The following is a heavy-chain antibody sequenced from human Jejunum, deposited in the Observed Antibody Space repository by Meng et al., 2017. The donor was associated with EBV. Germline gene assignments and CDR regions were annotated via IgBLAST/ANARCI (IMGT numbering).Heavy chain of an antibody. V-gene: IGHV4-39*02. Sequence: QPRLQEPGPGLVKPSETLSLTCTVSGLSISSSSYYWGWVRQTPGKGLEWIGSIYNSETTHYNPSLESRVTISVDTAKNHFSLRLSSVTAADTAVYYCARYRGEMLLRPFDYWGHGTLVTVSS. CDR2: IYNSETT. D-gene: IGHD2-15*01. CDR1: GLSISSSSYY. J-gene: IGHJ4*01. CDR3: ARYRGEMLLRPFDY.